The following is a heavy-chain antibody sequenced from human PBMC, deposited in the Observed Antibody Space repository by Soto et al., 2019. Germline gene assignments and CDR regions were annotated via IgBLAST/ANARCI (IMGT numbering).Heavy chain of an antibody. CDR3: ERWGTTGGLDV. V-gene: IGHV3-33*05. D-gene: IGHD3-16*01. Sequence: QVQLVESGGGVVQPGTSLRLSCVVSGFTFRSYVIHWVRQAPGKWLEWVALTSYDGSNKYYDDSVKVRFTISRDNSRNTVELQIDNLRLEDTPRYYWERWGTTGGLDVWRQGTLVSVSS. CDR2: TSYDGSNK. J-gene: IGHJ4*02. CDR1: GFTFRSYV.